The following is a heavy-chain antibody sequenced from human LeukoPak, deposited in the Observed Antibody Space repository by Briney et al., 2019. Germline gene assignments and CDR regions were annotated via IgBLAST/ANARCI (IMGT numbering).Heavy chain of an antibody. CDR3: AGEYSSSYNWFDP. D-gene: IGHD6-6*01. CDR1: GGSISSGSYY. CDR2: IYYSGST. V-gene: IGHV4-39*07. J-gene: IGHJ5*02. Sequence: SETLSLTCTVSGGSISSGSYYWGWIRQPPGKGLEWIGSIYYSGSTYYNPSLKSRVTISVDTSKNQFSLKLSSVTAADTAVYYCAGEYSSSYNWFDPWGQGTLVTVSS.